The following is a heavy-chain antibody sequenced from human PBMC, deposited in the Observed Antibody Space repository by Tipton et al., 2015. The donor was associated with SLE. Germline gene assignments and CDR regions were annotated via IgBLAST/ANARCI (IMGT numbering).Heavy chain of an antibody. D-gene: IGHD6-19*01. CDR3: AKDGRISSGWYEAYFDY. Sequence: SLRLSCAASGFTFTNYDMHWVRQAPGKGLEWVGYIRSDGTKQHFADSVRGPFSISRDNSKNTLYLQMDSLRAEDTAVYYCAKDGRISSGWYEAYFDYWGQGTLVTVSS. CDR1: GFTFTNYD. J-gene: IGHJ4*02. V-gene: IGHV3-30*02. CDR2: IRSDGTKQ.